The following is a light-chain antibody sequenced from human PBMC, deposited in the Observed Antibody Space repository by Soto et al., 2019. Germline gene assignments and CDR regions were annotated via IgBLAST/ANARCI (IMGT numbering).Light chain of an antibody. V-gene: IGKV3-11*01. J-gene: IGKJ1*01. Sequence: EVVLTQSPATLSLSPGERANLSCRTSQSVSRTLAWYQQKCGKAPRLLIYDASNRATGIPTRFSGSGSGTDFTLTISSLEPEDFAVYYCQQRYNWPQTFGQGTKVEIK. CDR2: DAS. CDR1: QSVSRT. CDR3: QQRYNWPQT.